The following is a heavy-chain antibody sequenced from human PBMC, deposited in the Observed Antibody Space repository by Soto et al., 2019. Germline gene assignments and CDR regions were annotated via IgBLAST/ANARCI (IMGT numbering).Heavy chain of an antibody. Sequence: QVQLQESGPGLVKPSQTLSLTCTVSGVSISSGGYYWRWIRRHPGKGLEWIGYIHHSGSTYYNPSLKSRVTISVDMSKNQFSLKLSSVTAADTAVYYCARGDSSGYYVYYGVDVWGQGTTVTVSS. CDR2: IHHSGST. D-gene: IGHD3-22*01. J-gene: IGHJ6*02. V-gene: IGHV4-31*03. CDR1: GVSISSGGYY. CDR3: ARGDSSGYYVYYGVDV.